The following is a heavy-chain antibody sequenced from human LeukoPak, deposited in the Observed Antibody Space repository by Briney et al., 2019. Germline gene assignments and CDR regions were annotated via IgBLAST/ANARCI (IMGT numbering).Heavy chain of an antibody. CDR1: GFTFSSHG. V-gene: IGHV3-30*02. D-gene: IGHD5-18*01. J-gene: IGHJ4*02. CDR3: AKGGGYSYTYPIDY. CDR2: IRYDETNR. Sequence: GGSLRLSCAASGFTFSSHGMHLVRQPPGRGLEWVAFIRYDETNRYYADSVKGRFTISRDNSRNTLSLQMNSLRDEDTALYYCAKGGGYSYTYPIDYWGQGTVVTVSS.